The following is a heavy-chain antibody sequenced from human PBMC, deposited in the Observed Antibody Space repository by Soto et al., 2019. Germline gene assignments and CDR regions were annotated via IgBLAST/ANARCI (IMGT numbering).Heavy chain of an antibody. CDR2: IWYDGSNK. Sequence: GGSLRLSCAASGFTFSSYGMHWVRQAPGKGLEWVAVIWYDGSNKYYADSVKGRFTISRDNSKNTLYLQMNSLRAEDTAVYYCARERTAAAARGYFQHWGQGTLVTVSS. D-gene: IGHD6-13*01. V-gene: IGHV3-33*01. J-gene: IGHJ1*01. CDR1: GFTFSSYG. CDR3: ARERTAAAARGYFQH.